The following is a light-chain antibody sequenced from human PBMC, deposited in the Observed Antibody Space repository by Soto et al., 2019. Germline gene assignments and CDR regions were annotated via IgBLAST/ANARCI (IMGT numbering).Light chain of an antibody. Sequence: QSVLPQPQSASGSPGQSVTISCTGTSSDVGGYNYVSWYQQHPGKAPKLMIYEVSKRPSGVPDRFSGYKSGNTAALTVSVLQAEDEADYYCSSYAGSTDVVFGGGTKVTVL. J-gene: IGLJ2*01. CDR2: EVS. V-gene: IGLV2-8*01. CDR1: SSDVGGYNY. CDR3: SSYAGSTDVV.